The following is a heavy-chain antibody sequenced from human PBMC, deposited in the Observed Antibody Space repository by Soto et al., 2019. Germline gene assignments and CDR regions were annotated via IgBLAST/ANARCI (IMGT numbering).Heavy chain of an antibody. J-gene: IGHJ5*02. V-gene: IGHV3-7*05. D-gene: IGHD4-17*01. Sequence: EVQLVESGGGLVQPGGSLRLSCAASGFTFSSYWMSWVRQAPGKGLEWVANIKQDGSEKYYVDSVKGRFTISRDNAKNSLYLQMNSLRAEDTAVYYCARDRGMTTVTTVGEYWFAPWGQGTLVTVSS. CDR2: IKQDGSEK. CDR1: GFTFSSYW. CDR3: ARDRGMTTVTTVGEYWFAP.